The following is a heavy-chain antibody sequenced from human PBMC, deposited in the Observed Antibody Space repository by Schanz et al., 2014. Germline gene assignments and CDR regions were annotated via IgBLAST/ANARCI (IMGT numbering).Heavy chain of an antibody. Sequence: QVQLVQSGAEVMKPGSSVKVSCKASGGTFSSYTINWVRQAPGQGLEWMGKINPSSGTTRIAQNFQGRLTVTRDTSTSTVNMELSSLRSEDTAVYYCARGGFFDRTSFDSWGQGTLVTVSS. CDR1: GGTFSSYT. CDR3: ARGGFFDRTSFDS. CDR2: INPSSGTT. J-gene: IGHJ4*02. D-gene: IGHD2-2*01. V-gene: IGHV1-46*03.